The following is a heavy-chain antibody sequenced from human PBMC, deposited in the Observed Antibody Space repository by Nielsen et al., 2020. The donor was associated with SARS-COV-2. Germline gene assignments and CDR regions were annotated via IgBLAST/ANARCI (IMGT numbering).Heavy chain of an antibody. CDR2: LSWNSGSI. J-gene: IGHJ6*02. Sequence: GGSLRLSCAASGFTFDDYAMHWVRQAPGKGLEWVSGLSWNSGSIGYVDSVMGRFTISRDNAKNSLYLQMDSLRVEDTAVYYCARDRPNFYYYGMDVWGQGTTVTVSS. CDR1: GFTFDDYA. CDR3: ARDRPNFYYYGMDV. V-gene: IGHV3-9*01.